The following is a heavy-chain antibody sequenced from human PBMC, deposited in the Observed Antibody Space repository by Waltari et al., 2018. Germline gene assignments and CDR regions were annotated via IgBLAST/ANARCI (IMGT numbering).Heavy chain of an antibody. J-gene: IGHJ4*02. CDR2: INPNSGGT. V-gene: IGHV1-2*06. CDR1: GYTFTGYY. Sequence: VQLVQSGAEVKKPGESLKVSCKASGYTFTGYYMHWVRQAPGQGLEWMGRINPNSGGTNYAQKFQGRVTMTRDTSISTAYMELSRLRSDDTAVYYCARVPGNYGGADYWGQGTLVTVSS. CDR3: ARVPGNYGGADY. D-gene: IGHD4-17*01.